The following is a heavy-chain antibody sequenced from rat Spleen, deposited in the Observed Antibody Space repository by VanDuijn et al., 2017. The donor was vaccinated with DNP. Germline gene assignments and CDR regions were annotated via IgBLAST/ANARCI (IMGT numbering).Heavy chain of an antibody. V-gene: IGHV10-4*01. CDR1: GFDFNTSA. CDR2: IRINNHNYVT. CDR3: TSTWYFDF. Sequence: EVQLADSGGGLVQPKGSLKLSCTTSGFDFNTSAMSWVRLAPGKGLDWVASIRINNHNYVTLYADSVKESFTISRDDSQNMVYLQMNNLKTEDTALYYCTSTWYFDFWGPGTMVTVSS. J-gene: IGHJ1*01.